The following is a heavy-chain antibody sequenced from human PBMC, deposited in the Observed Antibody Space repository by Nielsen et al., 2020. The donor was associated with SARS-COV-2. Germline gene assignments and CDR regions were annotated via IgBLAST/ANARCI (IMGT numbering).Heavy chain of an antibody. V-gene: IGHV4-59*13. CDR3: ARGGYYSNTLDV. CDR1: GGSISSYY. CDR2: IYYSGST. Sequence: SETLSLTCTVSGGSISSYYWSWIRQPPGKGLEWIGYIYYSGSTNWNPSLKSRLTISVDTSQNQFSLKLGSVTAADAAVYYCARGGYYSNTLDVWGQGTTVTVFS. J-gene: IGHJ6*02.